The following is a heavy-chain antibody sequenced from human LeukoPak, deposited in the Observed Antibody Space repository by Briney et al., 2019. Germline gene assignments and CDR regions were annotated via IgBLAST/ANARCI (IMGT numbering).Heavy chain of an antibody. CDR3: AKAGQAGRYFDY. CDR1: GITFSGYY. D-gene: IGHD3-10*01. V-gene: IGHV3-21*01. J-gene: IGHJ4*02. CDR2: ISTTSTYI. Sequence: GGSLRLSCAASGITFSGYYMNWVRQAPGKGLEWVSSISTTSTYIYYADSVKGRFTISRDNAENSLYLQMNSLRAEDTAVYYCAKAGQAGRYFDYWGQGTLVTVSS.